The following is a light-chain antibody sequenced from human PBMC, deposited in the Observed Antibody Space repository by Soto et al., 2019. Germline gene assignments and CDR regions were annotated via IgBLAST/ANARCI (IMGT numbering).Light chain of an antibody. CDR1: TSDVDSYNY. J-gene: IGLJ2*01. V-gene: IGLV2-14*01. CDR2: DVS. CDR3: SSYTSSSTLVV. Sequence: QSVLTQPASLSGSPGQSITLSCTGTTSDVDSYNYVSWYQQHPGKAPKLIIYDVSNRPSGVSNRFSGSKSGNTASLTISGLQAADEADYYCSSYTSSSTLVVFGGGTKLTVL.